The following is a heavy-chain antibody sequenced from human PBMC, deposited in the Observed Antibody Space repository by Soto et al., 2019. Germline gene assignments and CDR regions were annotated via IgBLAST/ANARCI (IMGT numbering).Heavy chain of an antibody. V-gene: IGHV4-39*01. Sequence: PSETLSLTCTVSGGSISSSSYYWGWIRQPPGKGLEWIGSIYYSGSTYYNPSLKSRVTISVDTSKNQFSLKLSSVTAADTAVYYCAWGVREWFGTGDYGMDVWGQGTTVTVSS. CDR2: IYYSGST. D-gene: IGHD3-10*01. CDR1: GGSISSSSYY. CDR3: AWGVREWFGTGDYGMDV. J-gene: IGHJ6*02.